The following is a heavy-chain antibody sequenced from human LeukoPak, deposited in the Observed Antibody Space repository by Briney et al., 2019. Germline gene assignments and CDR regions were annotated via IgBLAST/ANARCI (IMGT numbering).Heavy chain of an antibody. V-gene: IGHV3-21*01. J-gene: IGHJ6*02. CDR1: GSTFSSYS. CDR3: ARGALYYYGMDV. Sequence: GGSLRLSCAASGSTFSSYSMNWVRQAQGKGLEWVSSISSSSSYIYYADSVKGRFTISRDNAKNSLYLQMNSLRAEDTAVYYCARGALYYYGMDVWGQGTTVTVSS. CDR2: ISSSSSYI.